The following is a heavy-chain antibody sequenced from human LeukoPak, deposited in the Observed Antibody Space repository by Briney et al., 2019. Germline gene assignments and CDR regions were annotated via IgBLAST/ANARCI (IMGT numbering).Heavy chain of an antibody. CDR2: IYSSGST. V-gene: IGHV4-4*08. J-gene: IGHJ4*02. Sequence: SETLSLTCTVSGASINGYYWSWIRQPPGKGLEWIGYIYSSGSTDYNPSLKSRITISVDTSKNQFSLKLRSVTAADTAVYYCARELTTYYDFWSGHYYFDYWGQGTLVTVSS. CDR1: GASINGYY. D-gene: IGHD3-3*01. CDR3: ARELTTYYDFWSGHYYFDY.